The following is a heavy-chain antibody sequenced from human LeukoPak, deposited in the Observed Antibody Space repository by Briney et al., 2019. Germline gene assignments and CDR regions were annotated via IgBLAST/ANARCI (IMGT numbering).Heavy chain of an antibody. D-gene: IGHD3-16*01. V-gene: IGHV3-9*01. CDR2: ISWNSGSI. CDR3: ASGGAPDAFDI. Sequence: GGSLRLSCAASGFTFDDYAMNWVRQAPGKGLEWVSGISWNSGSIGYADSVKGRFTISRDNAKNSLYLQMNSLRAEDTAVYYCASGGAPDAFDIWGQGTMVTVSS. J-gene: IGHJ3*02. CDR1: GFTFDDYA.